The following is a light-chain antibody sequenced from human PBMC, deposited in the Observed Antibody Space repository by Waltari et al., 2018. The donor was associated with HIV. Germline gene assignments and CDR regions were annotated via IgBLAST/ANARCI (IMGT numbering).Light chain of an antibody. J-gene: IGKJ1*01. V-gene: IGKV3-20*01. CDR1: QSVSSSY. Sequence: ELVLTQSPGTLSLSPGERATISCRASQSVSSSYLAWYQQKPGQAPSLLIYGASSRATGIPDRFSGSGSGTDFTLTISRLEPEDFAVYYCQQYGSSPRTFGQGTKVEIK. CDR3: QQYGSSPRT. CDR2: GAS.